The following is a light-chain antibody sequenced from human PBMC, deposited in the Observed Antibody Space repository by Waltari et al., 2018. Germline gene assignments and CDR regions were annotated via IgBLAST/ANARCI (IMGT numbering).Light chain of an antibody. Sequence: EIVLTQSPGTLSLSPGDRATLSCRASQTVSTIALSLYQQKPGQAPRVLIYSTYNRATGSPDRFSGSGSGTDFTLTINRLAPEDFAMYYCQQYDGIVVTFGGGTKVEI. CDR1: QTVSTIA. J-gene: IGKJ4*01. V-gene: IGKV3-20*01. CDR2: STY. CDR3: QQYDGIVVT.